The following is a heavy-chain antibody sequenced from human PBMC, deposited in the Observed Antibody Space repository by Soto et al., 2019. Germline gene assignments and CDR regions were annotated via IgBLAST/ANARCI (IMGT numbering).Heavy chain of an antibody. J-gene: IGHJ3*02. CDR1: GGSISSSNW. CDR3: ARVYYDSSGYYYVPYAFDI. CDR2: IYHSGST. V-gene: IGHV4-4*02. Sequence: PSETLSLTCAVSGGSISSSNWWGWVRQPPGKGLEWIGEIYHSGSTNYNPSLKSRVTISVDKSKNQFSLKLSSVTAADTAVYYCARVYYDSSGYYYVPYAFDIWGQGTMVTVSS. D-gene: IGHD3-22*01.